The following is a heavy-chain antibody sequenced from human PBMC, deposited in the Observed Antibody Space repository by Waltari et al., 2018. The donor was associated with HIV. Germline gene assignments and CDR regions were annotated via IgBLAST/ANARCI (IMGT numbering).Heavy chain of an antibody. CDR2: IWYDGSSK. CDR1: GFTFSSYG. V-gene: IGHV3-33*01. D-gene: IGHD3-10*01. Sequence: QVQLVESGGGVVQPGRSLRLSCAASGFTFSSYGMHWVRQAPGKGLEWVAVIWYDGSSKYYADSVKGRFSISRDNSKNTLYLQMNSLRAEDTAVYFCARRGVLTYYYTMDVWGQGTTVTVSS. J-gene: IGHJ6*02. CDR3: ARRGVLTYYYTMDV.